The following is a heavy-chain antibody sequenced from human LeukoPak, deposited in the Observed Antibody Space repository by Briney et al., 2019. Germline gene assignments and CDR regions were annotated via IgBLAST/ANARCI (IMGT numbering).Heavy chain of an antibody. CDR1: GYTFTSYA. CDR3: ARATGRNGHFDY. CDR2: INACNGNT. V-gene: IGHV1-3*01. D-gene: IGHD2-8*01. J-gene: IGHJ4*02. Sequence: GASVKVSCKASGYTFTSYAMHWVRQAPGQRLEWMGWINACNGNTKYSQKFQGRVTITRDTSASTAYMELSSLRSEDTAVYYCARATGRNGHFDYWGQGTLVTVSS.